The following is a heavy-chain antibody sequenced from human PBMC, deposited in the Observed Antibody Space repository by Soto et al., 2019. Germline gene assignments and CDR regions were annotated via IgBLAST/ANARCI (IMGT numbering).Heavy chain of an antibody. V-gene: IGHV4-30-4*01. CDR1: GGSISSGDYY. D-gene: IGHD4-17*01. CDR2: IYYSGST. Sequence: QVQLQESGPGLVKPSQTLSLTCTVSGGSISSGDYYWRWIRQPPGKGLEWIGYIYYSGSTYYNPSLKSRFTISVDTSKNQFSLKLSSVTAADTAVYYCARDQIYGDYPNWGQGTLVTVSS. J-gene: IGHJ4*02. CDR3: ARDQIYGDYPN.